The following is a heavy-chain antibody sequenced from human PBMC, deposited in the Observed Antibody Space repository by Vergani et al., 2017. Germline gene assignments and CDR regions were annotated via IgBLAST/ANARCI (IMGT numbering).Heavy chain of an antibody. J-gene: IGHJ6*03. V-gene: IGHV4-59*01. CDR2: IYYSGSP. D-gene: IGHD6-6*01. CDR3: ARPSPHSSSSGDYYYYMDV. Sequence: QVQLQESGPGLVKPSETLSLTCTVSGGSISSYYWSWIRQPPGKGLEWIGYIYYSGSPNYNPSLKSRVTISVDTSKNQFSLQLSSVTAADTAVYYCARPSPHSSSSGDYYYYMDVWGKGTTVTVS. CDR1: GGSISSYY.